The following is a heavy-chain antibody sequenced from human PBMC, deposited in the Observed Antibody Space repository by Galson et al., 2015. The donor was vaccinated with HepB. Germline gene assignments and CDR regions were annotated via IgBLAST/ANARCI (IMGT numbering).Heavy chain of an antibody. V-gene: IGHV3-21*01. CDR3: ARDPTTYGDYAPGPPDDYYYGMDV. J-gene: IGHJ6*02. CDR1: GFTFSSYT. Sequence: SLRLSCAASGFTFSSYTMNWVRQAPGKGLQWISSISSSSRYICYADSVKGRFTISRDNAKNSLYLQMNTLRAEDTAVYYCARDPTTYGDYAPGPPDDYYYGMDVWGQGTTVTVSS. D-gene: IGHD4-17*01. CDR2: ISSSSRYI.